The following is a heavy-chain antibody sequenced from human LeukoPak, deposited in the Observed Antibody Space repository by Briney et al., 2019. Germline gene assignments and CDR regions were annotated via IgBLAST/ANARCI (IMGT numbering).Heavy chain of an antibody. Sequence: GGSLRLSCAASGFTFGNYWMSWVRQAPGKGLEWVANIKQDGSEKYYVDSVKGRFTISRDNARNSLYLQMNSLRAEDTAVYYFTREARLSPYGGQGTLVTVSS. CDR1: GFTFGNYW. V-gene: IGHV3-7*01. CDR3: TREARLSPY. CDR2: IKQDGSEK. J-gene: IGHJ4*02. D-gene: IGHD5/OR15-5a*01.